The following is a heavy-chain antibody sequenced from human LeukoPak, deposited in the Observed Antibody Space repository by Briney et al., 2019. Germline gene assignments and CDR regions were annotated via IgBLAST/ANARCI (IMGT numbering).Heavy chain of an antibody. V-gene: IGHV3-30*18. J-gene: IGHJ6*02. D-gene: IGHD2-15*01. CDR3: AKDGSRYCSGGSCYGMDV. Sequence: GRSLRLSCAASGFTFSSYGMHWVRQAPGKGLEWVAVISYDGSNKYYADSVKGRFTISRDNSKNTLYLQMNSLRAEDTAVYYCAKDGSRYCSGGSCYGMDVWGQGTTVTVSS. CDR1: GFTFSSYG. CDR2: ISYDGSNK.